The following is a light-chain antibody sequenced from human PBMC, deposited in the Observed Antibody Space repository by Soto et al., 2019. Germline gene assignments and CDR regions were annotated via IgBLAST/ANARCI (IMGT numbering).Light chain of an antibody. CDR1: QSISSW. J-gene: IGKJ1*01. V-gene: IGKV1-5*01. CDR3: QHSWT. CDR2: DAS. Sequence: DIQMTQSPSTLSASVGDRVTITCRASQSISSWLAWYQQKPGKAPKLLIYDASSLESGVPSGFSGSGSGTEFTLTISSLQPDDFATYYCQHSWTFGQGTKVDIK.